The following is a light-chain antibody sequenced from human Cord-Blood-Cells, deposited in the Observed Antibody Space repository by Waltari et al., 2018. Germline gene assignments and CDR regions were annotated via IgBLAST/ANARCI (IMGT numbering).Light chain of an antibody. CDR3: AAWDDSLNGLV. CDR1: SSNIGSNN. CDR2: SNN. Sequence: QPVLTQPPSASGTPGQRVTIPCSGSSSNIGSNNVNWYQQLPGTAPKLLIYSNNQRPSGVPDRFSGSKSGTSASLAISGLQSEDEADYYCAAWDDSLNGLVFGGGTKLTVL. J-gene: IGLJ2*01. V-gene: IGLV1-44*01.